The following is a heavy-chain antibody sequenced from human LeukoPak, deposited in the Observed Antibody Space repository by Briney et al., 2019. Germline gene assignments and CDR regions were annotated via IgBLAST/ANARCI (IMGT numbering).Heavy chain of an antibody. D-gene: IGHD4-17*01. CDR1: GGSFSGYY. CDR2: INHSGST. Sequence: SETLSLTCAVYGGSFSGYYWSWIRQPPGKGLEWIGEINHSGSTNYNPSLKSRVTISVDTSKNQFSLKLSSVTAADTAVYYCARTPLSTVTSSRGGFDYWGQGTLVTVSS. CDR3: ARTPLSTVTSSRGGFDY. V-gene: IGHV4-34*01. J-gene: IGHJ4*02.